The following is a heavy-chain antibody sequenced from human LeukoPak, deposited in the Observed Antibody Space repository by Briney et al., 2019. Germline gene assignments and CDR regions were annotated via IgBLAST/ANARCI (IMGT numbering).Heavy chain of an antibody. J-gene: IGHJ5*02. V-gene: IGHV4-31*03. D-gene: IGHD5/OR15-5a*01. Sequence: PSETPSLTCTVSGGSVSSGGYYWSWIRQHPGKGLEWIGYIYYSGSTYYNPSLKSRVTISVDTSKNQFSLKLSSVTAADTAVYYCARLIGLPLYWFDPWGQGTLVTVSS. CDR2: IYYSGST. CDR1: GGSVSSGGYY. CDR3: ARLIGLPLYWFDP.